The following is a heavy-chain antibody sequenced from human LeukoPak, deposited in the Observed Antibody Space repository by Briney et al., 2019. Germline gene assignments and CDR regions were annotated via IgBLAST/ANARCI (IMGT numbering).Heavy chain of an antibody. J-gene: IGHJ4*02. V-gene: IGHV3-33*06. D-gene: IGHD4-17*01. CDR2: IWYDGSNK. Sequence: GGSLRLSCAASGFAFSSYGMHWVRQPPGKGLEWVAVIWYDGSNKYYADSVKGRFTISRDNSQNTLYLQMNSPRVEDTAMYYCAKVGDGDYYFDYWGQGSLVTVSS. CDR3: AKVGDGDYYFDY. CDR1: GFAFSSYG.